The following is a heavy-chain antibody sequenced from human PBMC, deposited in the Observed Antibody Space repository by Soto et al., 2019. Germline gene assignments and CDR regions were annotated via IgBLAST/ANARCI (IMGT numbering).Heavy chain of an antibody. CDR2: IYYSGST. CDR1: GGSISSSSYY. Sequence: SETLSLTCTVSGGSISSSSYYWGWIRQPPGKGLEWIGSIYYSGSTYYNPSLKSRVTISVDTSKNQFSLKLSSVTAADTAVYYCARPRRGSTAYDAFDIWGQGTMVTVSS. D-gene: IGHD5-18*01. CDR3: ARPRRGSTAYDAFDI. J-gene: IGHJ3*02. V-gene: IGHV4-39*01.